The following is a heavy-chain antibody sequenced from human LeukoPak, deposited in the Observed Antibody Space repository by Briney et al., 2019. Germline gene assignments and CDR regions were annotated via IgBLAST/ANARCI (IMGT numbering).Heavy chain of an antibody. V-gene: IGHV4-59*08. CDR2: ISYSGST. CDR3: ARLQFAGWDRYFDL. J-gene: IGHJ2*01. D-gene: IGHD5-24*01. CDR1: GGSISSYY. Sequence: SETLSLTCTVSGGSISSYYWSWIRQPPGQGLEWIAYISYSGSTNYNPSLKSRVTISVDTSKNQFSLNLSSVSAADTAVYYCARLQFAGWDRYFDLWGRGTLVTVSS.